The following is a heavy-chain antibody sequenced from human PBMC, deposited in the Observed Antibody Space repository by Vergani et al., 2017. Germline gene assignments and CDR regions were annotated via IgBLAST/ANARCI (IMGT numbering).Heavy chain of an antibody. D-gene: IGHD2-15*01. Sequence: QVQLVQSGAEVKKPGSSVKVSCKASGGTFSSYALNWVRQAPGQGLEWMGSIIPSLATTIYAQKFQGRVTFTADESTSTAYMELSSLKSEDTAVFYCARATCSGGSCYRGFEYWGQGSLITVSS. CDR2: IIPSLATT. J-gene: IGHJ4*02. CDR3: ARATCSGGSCYRGFEY. CDR1: GGTFSSYA. V-gene: IGHV1-69*11.